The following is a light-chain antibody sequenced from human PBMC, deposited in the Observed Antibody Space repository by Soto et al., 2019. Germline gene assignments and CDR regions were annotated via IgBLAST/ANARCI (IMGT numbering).Light chain of an antibody. CDR3: QQNNNWPSFT. V-gene: IGKV3-11*01. CDR1: QSVSTN. Sequence: EIVLTQSPATLSLSPGERATLSCRASQSVSTNLAWYQQKPGQAPRLLIYDASNRATDIPATFSGSGSGTDVTLTISSLEPEDFAVYYYQQNNNWPSFTFGPGTKVDI. J-gene: IGKJ3*01. CDR2: DAS.